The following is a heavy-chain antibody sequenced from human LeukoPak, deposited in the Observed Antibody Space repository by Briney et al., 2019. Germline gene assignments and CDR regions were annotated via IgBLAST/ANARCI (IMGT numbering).Heavy chain of an antibody. CDR3: ARDWGYGDYFFDY. CDR1: GYTFTAYH. CDR2: INANSGGT. J-gene: IGHJ4*02. D-gene: IGHD4-17*01. Sequence: APVKVSCKASGYTFTAYHIHWVRQAPGQGLEWMGWINANSGGTNYAQSFQDRVTMTRDTSISTAYMELSRLRSDDTAVYYCARDWGYGDYFFDYWGQGTLVTVSS. V-gene: IGHV1-2*02.